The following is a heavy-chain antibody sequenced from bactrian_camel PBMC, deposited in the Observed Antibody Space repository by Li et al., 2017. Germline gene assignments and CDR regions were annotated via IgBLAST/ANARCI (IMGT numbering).Heavy chain of an antibody. CDR1: GFIFSNYV. V-gene: IGHV3S5*01. CDR3: VRALRLYGGNWYALHY. Sequence: HVQLVESGGGLVQPGGSLRLSCAASGFIFSNYVMSWVRQAPGKGLEWVSSISEDGYNTYYADSEDGRISISRDNAKNTVYLQMNSLKPEDTAVYYCVRALRLYGGNWYALHYWGQGTQVTVS. D-gene: IGHD6*01. J-gene: IGHJ4*01. CDR2: ISEDGYNT.